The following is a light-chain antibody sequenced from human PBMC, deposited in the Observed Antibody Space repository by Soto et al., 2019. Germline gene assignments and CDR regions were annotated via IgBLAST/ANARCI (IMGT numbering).Light chain of an antibody. CDR3: GTWDSSLSAGV. J-gene: IGLJ1*01. CDR1: SSNIGNNY. CDR2: DNN. V-gene: IGLV1-51*01. Sequence: QSVLTQPPSVSAAPGQKVTISCSGSSSNIGNNYVSWYRQLPGTAPKLLIYDNNKRPSGIPDRFSGSKSGTSATLGITGLQTGDEADYYCGTWDSSLSAGVFGTGTKVTVL.